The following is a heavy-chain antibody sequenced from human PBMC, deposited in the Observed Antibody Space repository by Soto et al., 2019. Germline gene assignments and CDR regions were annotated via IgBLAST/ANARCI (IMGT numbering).Heavy chain of an antibody. Sequence: LSLPCTVSGGSVSSGSYYWSWIRQPPGKGLEWIGYIYYSGSTNYNPSLKSRVTISVDTSKNQFSLKLSSVTAADTAVYYCAREVELLIDYWGQGTLVTVSS. CDR3: AREVELLIDY. CDR2: IYYSGST. CDR1: GGSVSSGSYY. V-gene: IGHV4-61*01. J-gene: IGHJ4*02. D-gene: IGHD1-26*01.